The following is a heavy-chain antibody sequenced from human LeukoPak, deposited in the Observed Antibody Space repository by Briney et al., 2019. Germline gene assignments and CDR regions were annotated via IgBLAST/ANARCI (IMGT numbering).Heavy chain of an antibody. D-gene: IGHD4-17*01. Sequence: PSETLSLTCTVSGGSISSYYWSWIRQPPGKGLEWIGTIYYTGSPTFYNPSFKSRLTISVDTSKSHFSLKLTSVTAADTAVYYCARDFLRDYGDPFDSWGQGTLVTVSS. CDR2: IYYTGSPT. V-gene: IGHV4-59*12. J-gene: IGHJ4*02. CDR3: ARDFLRDYGDPFDS. CDR1: GGSISSYY.